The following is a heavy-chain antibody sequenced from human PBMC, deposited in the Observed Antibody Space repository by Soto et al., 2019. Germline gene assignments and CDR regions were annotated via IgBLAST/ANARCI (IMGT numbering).Heavy chain of an antibody. J-gene: IGHJ3*02. CDR1: GFTFSSYA. D-gene: IGHD3-3*01. V-gene: IGHV3-23*01. CDR2: ISGSGGST. CDR3: ANDGVGGRRIDAFDI. Sequence: GGSLRLSCAASGFTFSSYAMSWVRQAPGKGLEWVSAISGSGGSTYYADSVKGRFTISRDNSKNTLYLQMNSLRAEDTAVYYCANDGVGGRRIDAFDIWGQGTMVTVSS.